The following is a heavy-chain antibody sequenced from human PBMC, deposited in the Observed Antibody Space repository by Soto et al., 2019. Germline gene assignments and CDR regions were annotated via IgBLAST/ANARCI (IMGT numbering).Heavy chain of an antibody. Sequence: SETLSLTCTVSGGSISSYYWSWIRQPPGKGLEWIGYIYYSGSTNYNPSLKSRVTISVDTSKNQFSLKLSSVTAADTAVYYCARTDYDLWSGYYALSWFDPWGQGTLVTVSS. V-gene: IGHV4-59*01. CDR1: GGSISSYY. D-gene: IGHD3-3*01. CDR2: IYYSGST. CDR3: ARTDYDLWSGYYALSWFDP. J-gene: IGHJ5*02.